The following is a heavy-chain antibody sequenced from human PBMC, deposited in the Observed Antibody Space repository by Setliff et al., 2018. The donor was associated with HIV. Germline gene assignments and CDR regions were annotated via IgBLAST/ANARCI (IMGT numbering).Heavy chain of an antibody. CDR1: GDSISRGPYY. CDR3: ASDSPAARLEELEDHYYYFMDV. D-gene: IGHD3-10*01. CDR2: VYSNGDT. Sequence: SETLSLTCTVSGDSISRGPYYWSWIRQSAGRGLEWIGRVYSNGDTNYNPSLRSRVIISVDRSKNQFFLTLVSVTAADTAIYYCASDSPAARLEELEDHYYYFMDVWGKGTTVTVSS. V-gene: IGHV4-61*02. J-gene: IGHJ6*03.